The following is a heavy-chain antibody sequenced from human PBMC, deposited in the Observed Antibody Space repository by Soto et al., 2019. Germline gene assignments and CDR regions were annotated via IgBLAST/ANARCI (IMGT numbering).Heavy chain of an antibody. V-gene: IGHV1-69*06. CDR2: LIPIFGTP. CDR1: GGTLSSYV. Sequence: SVKVSCKASGGTLSSYVISWVRQAPGQGLEWMGGLIPIFGTPNYAQKFQCRVTITADRSTRTAYREVSSLRSEDTAVYYCARTEGITLIEASYYYYGMDVLGQGTTVTVSS. J-gene: IGHJ6*02. CDR3: ARTEGITLIEASYYYYGMDV. D-gene: IGHD3-22*01.